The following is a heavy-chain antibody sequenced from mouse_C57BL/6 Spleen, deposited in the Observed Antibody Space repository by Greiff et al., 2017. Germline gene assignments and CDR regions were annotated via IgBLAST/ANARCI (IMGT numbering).Heavy chain of an antibody. J-gene: IGHJ2*01. CDR3: ARDYYDYDGYFDY. CDR1: GYTFTSYW. CDR2: IDPNSGGT. Sequence: QVQLQQPGAELVKPGASVKLSCKASGYTFTSYWMHWVKQRPGRGLEWSGRIDPNSGGTKYNEKFKSKATLTVDKPSSTAYMQLSSLTSEDSAVYYCARDYYDYDGYFDYWGQGTTLTVSS. D-gene: IGHD2-4*01. V-gene: IGHV1-72*01.